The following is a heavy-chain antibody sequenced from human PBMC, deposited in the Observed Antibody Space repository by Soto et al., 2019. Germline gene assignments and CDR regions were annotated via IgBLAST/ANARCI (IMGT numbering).Heavy chain of an antibody. CDR3: AKYGRGYDILTVKDG. Sequence: EVQLLESGGGLVQPGGSLRLSCAASGFTFSSYAMSWVRQAPGKGLEWVSAISGSGGSTYYADSVKGRFTISRDNSKNTLYLQMNSLRTGDTALYICAKYGRGYDILTVKDGWGQGTTVTVSS. D-gene: IGHD3-9*01. CDR2: ISGSGGST. J-gene: IGHJ6*02. CDR1: GFTFSSYA. V-gene: IGHV3-23*01.